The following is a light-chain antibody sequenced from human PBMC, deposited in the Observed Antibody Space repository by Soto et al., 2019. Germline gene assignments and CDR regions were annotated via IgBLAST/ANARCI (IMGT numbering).Light chain of an antibody. CDR1: SSDVGGYNY. CDR3: SSYAGSNNLGVV. J-gene: IGLJ2*01. V-gene: IGLV2-8*01. CDR2: EVS. Sequence: QSALTQPPSASGSPGQSATISCTGTSSDVGGYNYVSWYQQHPGKAPKLMIYEVSKRPSGVPDRFSGSKSGNTASLTVSGLQAEDEADYYCSSYAGSNNLGVVFGGGTKPTVL.